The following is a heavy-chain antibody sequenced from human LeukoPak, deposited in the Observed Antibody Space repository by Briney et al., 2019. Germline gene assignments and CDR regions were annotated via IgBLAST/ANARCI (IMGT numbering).Heavy chain of an antibody. D-gene: IGHD3-9*01. CDR1: VFTFSSYG. CDR2: ISYDGSNK. J-gene: IGHJ6*03. Sequence: GGSLRLSCAASVFTFSSYGMHWVREAPGKGLEWVAVISYDGSNKYYTDSVKGRFPISRDNAKNSLYLQMNSLRAEDTAVYYCARDLTDYYYYMDVWGKGTTVTVSS. CDR3: ARDLTDYYYYMDV. V-gene: IGHV3-30*03.